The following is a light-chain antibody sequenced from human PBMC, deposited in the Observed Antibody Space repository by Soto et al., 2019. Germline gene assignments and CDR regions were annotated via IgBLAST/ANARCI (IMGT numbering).Light chain of an antibody. CDR1: QSVSRNY. V-gene: IGKV3-20*01. CDR2: GAS. Sequence: EIVLTQSPGTLSLSPRERATLSCRASQSVSRNYLAWYQQKPGQAPRLLIYGASSRATGIPDRFSGSGSGTDFTLTISRLEPEDFAVYYCHQYINSPQTFGPGTKVDIK. CDR3: HQYINSPQT. J-gene: IGKJ3*01.